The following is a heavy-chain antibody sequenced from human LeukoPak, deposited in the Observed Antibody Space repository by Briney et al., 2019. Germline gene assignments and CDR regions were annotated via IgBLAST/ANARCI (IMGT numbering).Heavy chain of an antibody. J-gene: IGHJ6*03. CDR1: GYTFTSYD. CDR3: ASWVATIDYHYMDV. Sequence: GASVKVSCKASGYTFTSYDINWVRQATGQGLEWMGWMNPNSGNTGYAQKFQGRVTMTRNTSISTAYMELSSLRSEDTAVYYCASWVATIDYHYMDVWGKGTTVTVSS. CDR2: MNPNSGNT. V-gene: IGHV1-8*01. D-gene: IGHD5-12*01.